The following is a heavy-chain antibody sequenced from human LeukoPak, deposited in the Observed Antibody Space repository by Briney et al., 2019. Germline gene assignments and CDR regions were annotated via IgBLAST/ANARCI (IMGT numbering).Heavy chain of an antibody. J-gene: IGHJ5*02. D-gene: IGHD2-2*01. CDR1: GGSFNDYY. Sequence: SETPSLTCAVYGGSFNDYYWNWIRQPPGKGQESIGETNARGDTNFNTSLKSRVIISVDTSQSQFSLRLTPMIAADTAVYSCARGQVPAARGYNWFDPWGQGTLVTVSS. CDR3: ARGQVPAARGYNWFDP. V-gene: IGHV4-34*01. CDR2: TNARGDT.